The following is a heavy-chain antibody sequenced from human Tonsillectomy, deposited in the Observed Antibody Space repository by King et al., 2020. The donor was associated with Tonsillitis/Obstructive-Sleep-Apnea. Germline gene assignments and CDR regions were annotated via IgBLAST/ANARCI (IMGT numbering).Heavy chain of an antibody. J-gene: IGHJ4*02. CDR2: IYYSGST. CDR1: GGSISSSSYY. V-gene: IGHV4-39*01. Sequence: QLQESGPGLVKPSETLSLTCTVSGGSISSSSYYWGWIRQPPGKGLEWIGSIYYSGSTYYNPSLKSRVTISVDTSKNQSSLKLSSVTAADTAVYYCASPLGPMVRGVIRDYWGQGTLVTVSS. D-gene: IGHD3-10*01. CDR3: ASPLGPMVRGVIRDY.